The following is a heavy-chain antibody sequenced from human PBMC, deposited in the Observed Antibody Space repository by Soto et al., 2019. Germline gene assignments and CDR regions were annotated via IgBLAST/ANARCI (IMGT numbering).Heavy chain of an antibody. CDR3: ARVSPPNPHLDTVRRHFDY. D-gene: IGHD5-18*01. V-gene: IGHV4-31*03. Sequence: SETLSLTCTVSGGSISSGGYYWSWIRQHPGKGLEWIGYIYYSGSTYYNPYLKSRVTISVDTSKNQFSLKLSSVTAADTSVYYCARVSPPNPHLDTVRRHFDYWGQGTLVTVSS. CDR2: IYYSGST. J-gene: IGHJ4*02. CDR1: GGSISSGGYY.